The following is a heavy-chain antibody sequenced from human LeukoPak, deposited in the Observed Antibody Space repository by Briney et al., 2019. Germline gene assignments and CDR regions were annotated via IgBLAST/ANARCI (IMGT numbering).Heavy chain of an antibody. CDR1: GFTVSSNY. V-gene: IGHV3-53*01. D-gene: IGHD5-18*01. CDR2: IYSGGST. CDR3: ARILRGYSYGNCFDY. J-gene: IGHJ4*02. Sequence: GGPLRLSCAASGFTVSSNYMSWVRQAPGKGLEWVSVIYSGGSTYYADSVKGRFTISRDNSKNTLYLQMNSLRAEDTAVYYCARILRGYSYGNCFDYWGQGTLVTVSS.